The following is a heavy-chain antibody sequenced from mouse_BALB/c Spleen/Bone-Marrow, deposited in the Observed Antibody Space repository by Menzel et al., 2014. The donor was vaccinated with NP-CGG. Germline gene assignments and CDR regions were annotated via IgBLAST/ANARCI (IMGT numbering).Heavy chain of an antibody. J-gene: IGHJ1*01. CDR3: ARDTNYGNSYWYFDV. CDR2: IRNKANGYTT. D-gene: IGHD2-1*01. Sequence: DVKLVESGGGLVQPGGSLRLSCATSGFTFSDYYMSWVRQPPGKALEWLGFIRNKANGYTTEYSASVKGRFTISRDNSQSILYLQMNTLRAEDSATYYCARDTNYGNSYWYFDVWGAGTTVTVSS. V-gene: IGHV7-3*02. CDR1: GFTFSDYY.